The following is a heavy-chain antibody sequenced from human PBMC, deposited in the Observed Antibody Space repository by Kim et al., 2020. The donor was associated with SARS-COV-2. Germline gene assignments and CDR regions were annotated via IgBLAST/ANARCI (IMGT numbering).Heavy chain of an antibody. J-gene: IGHJ1*01. V-gene: IGHV3-23*01. CDR1: GFTFSSYA. CDR3: ASTRIRSIEYFQH. D-gene: IGHD2-15*01. CDR2: ISGSGGST. Sequence: GGSLRLSCAASGFTFSSYAMSWVRQAPGKGLEWVSAISGSGGSTYYADSVKGRFTISRDNSKNTLYLQMNSLRAEDTAVYYCASTRIRSIEYFQHWGQGTLVTVSS.